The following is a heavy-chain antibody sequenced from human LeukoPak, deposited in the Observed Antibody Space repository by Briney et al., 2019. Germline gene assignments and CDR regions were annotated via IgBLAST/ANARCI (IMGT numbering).Heavy chain of an antibody. V-gene: IGHV3-74*01. CDR1: GFTFSSYW. J-gene: IGHJ6*02. CDR2: INSDGSST. CDR3: ARDVSITPRPGRTYYYYYGMDV. D-gene: IGHD6-6*01. Sequence: GRSLRLSCAASGFTFSSYWKHWVRQAPGKGLMWVSRINSDGSSTSYADSVKGRFTISRDNAKNTLYLQMNSLRAEDTAVYYCARDVSITPRPGRTYYYYYGMDVWGQGTTVTVSS.